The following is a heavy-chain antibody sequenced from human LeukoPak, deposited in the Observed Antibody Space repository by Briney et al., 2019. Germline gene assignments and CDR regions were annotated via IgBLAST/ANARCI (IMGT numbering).Heavy chain of an antibody. V-gene: IGHV4-61*01. CDR2: IYYSGST. CDR3: ARGRMVATGLDY. CDR1: GGSISSSSYY. Sequence: SETLSLTCTVSGGSISSSSYYWSWIRQPPGKGLEWIGYIYYSGSTNYNPSLKSRVTISVDTSKNQFSLKLSSVTAADTAVYYCARGRMVATGLDYWGQGTLVTVSS. D-gene: IGHD5-12*01. J-gene: IGHJ4*02.